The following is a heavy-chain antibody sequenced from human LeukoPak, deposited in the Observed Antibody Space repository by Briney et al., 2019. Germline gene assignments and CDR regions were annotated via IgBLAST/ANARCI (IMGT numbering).Heavy chain of an antibody. CDR1: GVSIISYY. CDR2: IYYSENT. Sequence: SETLSLTCTVSGVSIISYYWSWIRQPPGKGLEWIAYIYYSENTNYNSSLKSRVTISEDTSKNQFSLKLTSVTAADTAVYYCAGGNFYDSRGHPYHFHFWGQGTLVSVSS. J-gene: IGHJ4*02. D-gene: IGHD3-22*01. CDR3: AGGNFYDSRGHPYHFHF. V-gene: IGHV4-59*01.